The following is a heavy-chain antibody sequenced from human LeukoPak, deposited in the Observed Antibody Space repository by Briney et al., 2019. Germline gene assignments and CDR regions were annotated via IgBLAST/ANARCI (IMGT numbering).Heavy chain of an antibody. CDR1: GGSITNYY. CDR3: ARKIAAAGRVEWFDP. CDR2: IYNTGRT. V-gene: IGHV4-59*08. D-gene: IGHD6-13*01. Sequence: SETLSLTCSVSGGSITNYYWSWIRQSPGKGLEWIGFIYNTGRTNYNPSLQSRVTMSIDTSKNQFSLKLSSVTAADTAVYYCARKIAAAGRVEWFDPWGQGTLVTVSS. J-gene: IGHJ5*02.